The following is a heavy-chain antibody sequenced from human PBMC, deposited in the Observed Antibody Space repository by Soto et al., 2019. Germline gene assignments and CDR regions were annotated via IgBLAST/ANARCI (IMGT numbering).Heavy chain of an antibody. CDR3: TRPGYYYGSGGRIYYFDY. J-gene: IGHJ4*02. V-gene: IGHV3-49*05. Sequence: EVQLVESGGGLVKPGRSLRLSCTASGFTFGDYAMSWFRQAPGKGLEWVGFIRSKAYGGTTEYAASVKGRFTISRDDSKSIAYLQMNSLKTEDTAVYYCTRPGYYYGSGGRIYYFDYWGQGTLVTVSS. CDR2: IRSKAYGGTT. CDR1: GFTFGDYA. D-gene: IGHD3-10*01.